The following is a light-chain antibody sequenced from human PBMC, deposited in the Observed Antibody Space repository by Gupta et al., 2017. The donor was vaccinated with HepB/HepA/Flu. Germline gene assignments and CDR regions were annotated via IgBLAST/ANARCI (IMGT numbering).Light chain of an antibody. CDR2: KAS. J-gene: IGKJ4*01. CDR1: QSISSL. CDR3: QQYITYPIT. V-gene: IGKV1-5*03. Sequence: DIQMTQSPSTLSASVGDRVTITCRASQSISSLLAWYQQKPGKAPNLLIYKASSLQSGVPSRFSGSGSGTEFTLTISSLQPDDFVTYYCQQYITYPITFGGGTKVEIK.